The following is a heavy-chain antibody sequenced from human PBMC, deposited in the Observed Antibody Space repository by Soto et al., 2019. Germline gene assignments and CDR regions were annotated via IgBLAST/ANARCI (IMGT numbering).Heavy chain of an antibody. CDR3: ARRKYGGYVDY. CDR2: INPSGGST. Sequence: ASVKVSCKASVYTFTDYYMHWVRQAPGQGLEWMGIINPSGGSTVYAQKFQGRVIMTRDTSTNTVYMELSSLRSEDTAVYYCARRKYGGYVDYWGQGTLVTVSS. D-gene: IGHD2-15*01. V-gene: IGHV1-46*03. CDR1: VYTFTDYY. J-gene: IGHJ4*02.